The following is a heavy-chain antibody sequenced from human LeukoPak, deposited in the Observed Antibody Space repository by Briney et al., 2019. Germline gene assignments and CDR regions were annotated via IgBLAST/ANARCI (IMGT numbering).Heavy chain of an antibody. J-gene: IGHJ4*02. V-gene: IGHV3-48*01. CDR1: GFNFDEYA. CDR3: ARYGSGSNYRDPFDS. D-gene: IGHD3-10*01. CDR2: IYRDSSVK. Sequence: GGSQRLSCVASGFNFDEYAMNWVRQAPGKGLEWISCIYRDSSVKHYADSVRGRFTVSRDNAKNSVYLQMNSLRAEDTAVYFCARYGSGSNYRDPFDSWGQGTLVTVSS.